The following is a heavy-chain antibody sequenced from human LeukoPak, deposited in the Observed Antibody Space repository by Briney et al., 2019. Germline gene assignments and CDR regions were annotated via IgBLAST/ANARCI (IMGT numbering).Heavy chain of an antibody. CDR1: GYTFTGYY. CDR2: INPNSGGT. D-gene: IGHD5-12*01. J-gene: IGHJ4*02. CDR3: ASTRGRWDIVATISLDY. Sequence: ASVKVSCKASGYTFTGYYMHWVRQAPGQGLEWMGRINPNSGGTNYAQKFQGRVTMTRDTSVSTAYMELSRLRSDDTAVYYCASTRGRWDIVATISLDYWGQGTLVTVSS. V-gene: IGHV1-2*06.